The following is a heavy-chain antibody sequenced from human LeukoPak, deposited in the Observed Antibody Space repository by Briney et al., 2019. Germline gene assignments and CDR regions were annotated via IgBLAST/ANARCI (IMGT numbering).Heavy chain of an antibody. V-gene: IGHV4-34*01. CDR1: GGSFSGYY. J-gene: IGHJ6*03. CDR3: ARRRAYMDV. CDR2: INHSGST. Sequence: KPSETLSLTCAVYGGSFSGYYWSWIRQPPGKGLEWIGEINHSGSTNYNPSLKSRVTISVDTSKNQFSLKLSSVTAADTAVYYCARRRAYMDVWGKGTTVTVSS.